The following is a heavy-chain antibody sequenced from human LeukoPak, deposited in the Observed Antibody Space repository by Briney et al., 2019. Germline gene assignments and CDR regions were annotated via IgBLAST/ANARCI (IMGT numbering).Heavy chain of an antibody. D-gene: IGHD1-26*01. CDR3: ARRVGDKDYFDY. V-gene: IGHV4-61*10. J-gene: IGHJ4*02. CDR2: IYYSGST. Sequence: SQTLSLTCTVSGGSISSGSYYWSWIRQPAGKGLEWIAYIYYSGSTNYNPSLKSRVTISVDTSNNQFSLKLSSVTAADTAVYYCARRVGDKDYFDYWGQGTLVTVSS. CDR1: GGSISSGSYY.